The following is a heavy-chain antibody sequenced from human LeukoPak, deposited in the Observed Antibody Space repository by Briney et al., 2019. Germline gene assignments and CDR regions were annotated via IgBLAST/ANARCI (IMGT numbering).Heavy chain of an antibody. D-gene: IGHD3-3*01. Sequence: PGGSLRLSCAASGFTFSSYSMNWVRQAPGKGLEWVSSISSSSSYIYYADSVKGRFTISRDNAKNSLYLQMNSLRAEDTAVYYCAREGPYYDFWSGYAFDIWGQGTMVTVSS. CDR2: ISSSSSYI. CDR3: AREGPYYDFWSGYAFDI. CDR1: GFTFSSYS. V-gene: IGHV3-21*01. J-gene: IGHJ3*02.